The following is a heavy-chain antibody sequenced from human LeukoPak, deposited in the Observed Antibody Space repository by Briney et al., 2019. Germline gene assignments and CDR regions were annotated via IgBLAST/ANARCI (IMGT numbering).Heavy chain of an antibody. J-gene: IGHJ4*02. CDR1: GGTFSSFA. D-gene: IGHD5-24*01. CDR2: IIPSLGIP. V-gene: IGHV1-69*04. CDR3: ARVGDGYNYDY. Sequence: SVKVSCKASGGTFSSFAISWVRQAPGQGLEWMGRIIPSLGIPYYAQKFQGRVTITADNSTSTVYMELSSLRSEDTAVYYCARVGDGYNYDYWGQGTLVTVSS.